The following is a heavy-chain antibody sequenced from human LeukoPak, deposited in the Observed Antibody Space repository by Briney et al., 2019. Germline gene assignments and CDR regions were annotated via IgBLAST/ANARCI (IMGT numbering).Heavy chain of an antibody. CDR3: ATSSSWSRYYYGMDV. J-gene: IGHJ6*02. Sequence: SETLSLTCTVSGGSISSSSYYWGWIRQPPGKGLEWIGSIYYSGSTYYNPSLKSRVTISVGTSKNQFSLKLSSVTAADTAVYYCATSSSWSRYYYGMDVWGQGTTVTVSS. CDR1: GGSISSSSYY. CDR2: IYYSGST. D-gene: IGHD6-13*01. V-gene: IGHV4-39*01.